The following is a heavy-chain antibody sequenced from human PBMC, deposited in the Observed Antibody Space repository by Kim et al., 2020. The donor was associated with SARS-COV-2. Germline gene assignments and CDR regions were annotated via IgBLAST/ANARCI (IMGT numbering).Heavy chain of an antibody. Sequence: GGSLRLSCAASGFTFSSYAMSWVRQAPGKGLEWVSAISISGTGTYYADSVKGRFTISRDNSRNTLYLQMNSLRAEDTAVYHCAIGHKWELPLDYWGQGTLVTVSS. D-gene: IGHD1-26*01. V-gene: IGHV3-23*01. CDR3: AIGHKWELPLDY. J-gene: IGHJ4*02. CDR1: GFTFSSYA. CDR2: ISISGTGT.